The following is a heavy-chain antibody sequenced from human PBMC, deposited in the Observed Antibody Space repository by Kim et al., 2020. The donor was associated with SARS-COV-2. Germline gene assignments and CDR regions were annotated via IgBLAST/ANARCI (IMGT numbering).Heavy chain of an antibody. CDR2: IYYSGST. J-gene: IGHJ6*02. D-gene: IGHD6-13*01. V-gene: IGHV4-59*13. CDR3: ARDLGTIAAADSYYYYGMDV. Sequence: SETLSLTCTVSGGSISSYYWSWIRQPPGKGLEWIGYIYYSGSTNYNPSLKSRVTISVDTSKNQFSLKLSSVTAADTAVYYCARDLGTIAAADSYYYYGMDVWGQGTTVTVSS. CDR1: GGSISSYY.